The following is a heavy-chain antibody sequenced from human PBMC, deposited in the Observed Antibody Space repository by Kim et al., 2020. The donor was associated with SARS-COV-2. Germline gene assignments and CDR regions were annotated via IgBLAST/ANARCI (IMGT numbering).Heavy chain of an antibody. CDR2: IYTSGST. CDR1: GGSISSGSYY. V-gene: IGHV4-61*02. D-gene: IGHD5-12*01. CDR3: ARDSGVRRGYKDPNYYYYYGMDV. J-gene: IGHJ6*02. Sequence: SETLSLTCTVSGGSISSGSYYWSWIRQPAGKGLEWIGRIYTSGSTNYNPSLKSRVTISVDTSKNQFSLKLSSVTAADTAVYYCARDSGVRRGYKDPNYYYYYGMDVWGQGTTVTVSS.